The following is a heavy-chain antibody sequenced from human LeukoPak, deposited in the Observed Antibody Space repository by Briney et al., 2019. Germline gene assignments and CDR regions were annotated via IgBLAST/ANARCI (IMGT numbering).Heavy chain of an antibody. Sequence: ASVKVSCKASGYTFTGYYMHWVRRAPGQGHEWMGWINPNSGATNYAQKFQGRVTMTRDTSISTAYMELSSLRSDDTAVYYCARTRRFGEPKDAFDLWGQGTMVTVSS. CDR3: ARTRRFGEPKDAFDL. V-gene: IGHV1-2*02. J-gene: IGHJ3*01. CDR2: INPNSGAT. D-gene: IGHD3-10*01. CDR1: GYTFTGYY.